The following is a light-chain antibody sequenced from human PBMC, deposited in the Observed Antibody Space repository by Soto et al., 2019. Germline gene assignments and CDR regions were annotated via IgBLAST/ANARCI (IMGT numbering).Light chain of an antibody. V-gene: IGKV3-11*01. J-gene: IGKJ4*01. Sequence: EIVLTQSPATLSLSPGERATLSCRASQSVGSYLAWYQQKPGQAPRLLIYDASNRATGIPARFSGSGSGTDFILTISSLEPEDFAVYYCQQRSNWITFGGGTKVDIK. CDR3: QQRSNWIT. CDR2: DAS. CDR1: QSVGSY.